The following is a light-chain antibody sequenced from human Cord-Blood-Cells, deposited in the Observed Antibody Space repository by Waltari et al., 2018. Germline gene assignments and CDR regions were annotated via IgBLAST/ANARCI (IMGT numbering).Light chain of an antibody. Sequence: DIQMTQSPSTLSASVADRVTITCRASQSISSWLAWYQQTPGKAPKRLIYDASSLESVVPSRFSGSGSGTEFTLTISSLQPDDFATHYCQQYNSYSQYTFGQGTKLEIK. CDR1: QSISSW. J-gene: IGKJ2*01. CDR2: DAS. V-gene: IGKV1-5*01. CDR3: QQYNSYSQYT.